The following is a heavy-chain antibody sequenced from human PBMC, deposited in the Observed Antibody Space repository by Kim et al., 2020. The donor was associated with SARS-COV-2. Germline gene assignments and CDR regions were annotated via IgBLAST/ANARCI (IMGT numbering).Heavy chain of an antibody. CDR3: ARSGRVGYDYYFDY. V-gene: IGHV1-3*01. CDR1: GYTFTSYA. D-gene: IGHD5-12*01. CDR2: INAGNGNT. J-gene: IGHJ4*02. Sequence: ASVKVSCKASGYTFTSYAMHWVRQAPGQRLEWMGWINAGNGNTKYSQKFQGRVTITRDTSASTAYMELSSLRSEDTAVYYCARSGRVGYDYYFDYWGQGTLVTVSS.